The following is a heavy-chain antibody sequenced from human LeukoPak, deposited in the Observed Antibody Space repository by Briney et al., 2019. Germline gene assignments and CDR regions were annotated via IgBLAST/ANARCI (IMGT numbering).Heavy chain of an antibody. V-gene: IGHV5-51*01. CDR1: GYRFTSYW. J-gene: IGHJ3*02. CDR3: ARVNCSSTSCYWVDAFDI. CDR2: IYPGDSDT. Sequence: GASLKISCKGSGYRFTSYWIGWVRQMPGKGLEWMGIIYPGDSDTRYSPSFQGQVTISADKSISTAYLQWSSLKASDTAMYYCARVNCSSTSCYWVDAFDIWGQGTMVTVSS. D-gene: IGHD2-2*01.